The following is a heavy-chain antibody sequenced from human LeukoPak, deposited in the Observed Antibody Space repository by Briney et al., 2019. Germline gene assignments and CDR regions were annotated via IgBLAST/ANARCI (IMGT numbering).Heavy chain of an antibody. CDR2: ISYDGNRE. CDR1: GFTFDNYA. CDR3: AREGSIVARTDY. Sequence: GGSLRLSCEASGFTFDNYAMHWVRQAPGKRLEWVAVISYDGNREYYPDSVKGRFTISRDSSKNTLYLQMKGLKTEDTGVYYCAREGSIVARTDYWGQGALVIVSS. V-gene: IGHV3-30*14. J-gene: IGHJ4*02. D-gene: IGHD2-15*01.